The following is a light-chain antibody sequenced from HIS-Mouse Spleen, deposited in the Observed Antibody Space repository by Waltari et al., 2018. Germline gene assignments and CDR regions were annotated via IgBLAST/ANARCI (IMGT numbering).Light chain of an antibody. Sequence: SYVLTQPPSVSVSPGQTARITCSGDALPKKYAYWYQQKSGQAPVLVIYEDSKRPSGIPERFPGSSSGTMATLTISGAQVEDEADYYCYSTDSSGNHRVFGGGTKLTVL. J-gene: IGLJ3*02. CDR2: EDS. V-gene: IGLV3-10*01. CDR3: YSTDSSGNHRV. CDR1: ALPKKY.